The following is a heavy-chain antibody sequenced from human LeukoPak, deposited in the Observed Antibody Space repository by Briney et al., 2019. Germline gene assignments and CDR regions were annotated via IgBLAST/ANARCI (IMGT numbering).Heavy chain of an antibody. J-gene: IGHJ4*02. D-gene: IGHD3-3*01. CDR2: VYYSGST. CDR3: ARQPPTLDFWSGYMASQYYFDY. CDR1: GGSISSSSYY. Sequence: SATLSLTCTVSGGSISSSSYYWGWIRPPPGKGLVWIGSVYYSGSTYYHRSHKRRVNISVGTSKAQSSLKLSAVSAADTSVYDGARQPPTLDFWSGYMASQYYFDYWGQGALVTVSS. V-gene: IGHV4-39*01.